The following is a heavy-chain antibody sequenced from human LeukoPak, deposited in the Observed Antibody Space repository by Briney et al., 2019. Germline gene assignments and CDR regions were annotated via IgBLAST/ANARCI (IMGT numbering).Heavy chain of an antibody. CDR1: GGSFSGYY. Sequence: PETLSLTCAVYGGSFSGYYWSWIRQPPGKGLEWIGEINHSGSTNYNPSLKSRVTISVDTSKNQFSLKLSSVTAADTAVYYCARDYYGSGSYYYYYYMDVWGKGTTVTVSS. CDR3: ARDYYGSGSYYYYYYMDV. D-gene: IGHD3-10*01. J-gene: IGHJ6*03. V-gene: IGHV4-34*01. CDR2: INHSGST.